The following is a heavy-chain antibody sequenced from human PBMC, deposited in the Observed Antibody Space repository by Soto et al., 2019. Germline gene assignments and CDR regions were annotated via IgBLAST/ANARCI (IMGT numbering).Heavy chain of an antibody. CDR3: VRKHGDYDY. CDR2: ISSSTKYI. D-gene: IGHD4-17*01. Sequence: EVQLVESGGGLVKPGGSPRLSCAASGFTFSTYSMSWVRQAPGKGLEWVSSISSSTKYIYYTDSVKGRFTVSRDNARNSMYLQMNSLRAEDTAVYYCVRKHGDYDYWGQGTLVTVSS. CDR1: GFTFSTYS. V-gene: IGHV3-21*01. J-gene: IGHJ4*02.